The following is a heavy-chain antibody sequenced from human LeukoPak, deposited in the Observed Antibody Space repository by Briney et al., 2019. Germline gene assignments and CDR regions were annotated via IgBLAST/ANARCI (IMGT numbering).Heavy chain of an antibody. V-gene: IGHV1-2*06. Sequence: ASVKVSCKASGYTFTGYYMHWVRQAPGQGLEWMGRINPNSGGTNYAQEFQGRVTMTRDTSISTAYMELSRLRSDDTAVYYCAKDGIGAWYYDSSGFQSDWGQGTLVTVSS. CDR2: INPNSGGT. CDR1: GYTFTGYY. D-gene: IGHD3-22*01. J-gene: IGHJ4*02. CDR3: AKDGIGAWYYDSSGFQSD.